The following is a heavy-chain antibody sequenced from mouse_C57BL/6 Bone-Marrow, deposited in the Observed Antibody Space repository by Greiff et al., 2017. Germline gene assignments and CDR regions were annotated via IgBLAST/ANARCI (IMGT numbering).Heavy chain of an antibody. CDR3: ARWETAQAKAWFAY. D-gene: IGHD3-2*02. CDR1: GYTFTSYW. V-gene: IGHV1-59*01. J-gene: IGHJ3*01. Sequence: VQLQQPGAELVRPGTSVKLSCTASGYTFTSYWMHWVKQRPGQGLEWIGVIDPSDSYTNYNQKFKGKATMTVDTSSSTAYMQLSSLTSEDSAVYYCARWETAQAKAWFAYWGQGTLVTVSA. CDR2: IDPSDSYT.